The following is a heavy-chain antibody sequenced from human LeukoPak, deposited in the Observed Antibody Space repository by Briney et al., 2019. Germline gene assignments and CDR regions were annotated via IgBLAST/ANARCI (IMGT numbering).Heavy chain of an antibody. CDR1: DVSISSSTYY. Sequence: PSETLSLTCTVSDVSISSSTYYWGWIRQSPGKGLEWIGTIYYSGSTYYNPSLKSRVTISVDRSKNQFSLKLSSVTAADTAVYYCARDRGGSYYYDYWGQGTLVTVSS. CDR2: IYYSGST. CDR3: ARDRGGSYYYDY. V-gene: IGHV4-39*07. D-gene: IGHD1-26*01. J-gene: IGHJ4*02.